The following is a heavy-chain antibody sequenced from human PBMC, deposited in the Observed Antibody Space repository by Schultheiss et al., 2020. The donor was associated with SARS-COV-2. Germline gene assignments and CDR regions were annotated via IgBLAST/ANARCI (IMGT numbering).Heavy chain of an antibody. CDR1: GGSFSGYY. V-gene: IGHV4-34*01. Sequence: SETLSLTCAVYGGSFSGYYWSWIRQPPGKGLEWIGEINHSGSTNYNPSLKSRVTISIDTSKNQFSLKLSSVTAADTAVYYCARAVHANRITLGYDFWSGWSFSYYYGMDVWGQGTTVTVSS. J-gene: IGHJ6*02. CDR3: ARAVHANRITLGYDFWSGWSFSYYYGMDV. D-gene: IGHD3-3*01. CDR2: INHSGST.